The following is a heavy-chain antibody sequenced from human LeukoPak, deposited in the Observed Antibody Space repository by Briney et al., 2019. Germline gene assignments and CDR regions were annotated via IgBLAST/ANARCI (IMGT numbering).Heavy chain of an antibody. D-gene: IGHD1-26*01. Sequence: SETLSLTCTVSGGSISSYYWSWIRQPPGKGLEWIGYIYYSGSTNYNPSLKSRVTISVDTPKNQFSLKLSSVTAADTAVYYCARDGGRNDAFDIWGQGTMVTVSS. CDR1: GGSISSYY. CDR2: IYYSGST. CDR3: ARDGGRNDAFDI. V-gene: IGHV4-59*01. J-gene: IGHJ3*02.